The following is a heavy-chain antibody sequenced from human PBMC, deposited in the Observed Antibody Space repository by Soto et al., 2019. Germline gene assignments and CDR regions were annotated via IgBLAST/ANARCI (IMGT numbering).Heavy chain of an antibody. CDR1: GDSVSSNTAS. V-gene: IGHV6-1*01. CDR2: TYFRSKWYN. Sequence: QTLSLTCAISGDSVSSNTASWNWIRQSPSRGLEWLGRTYFRSKWYNDYAVSVKSRIIINPDTSSNQFSLQLNSVTPEDTAVYFCAKGDHIGTKTGYPFDPWGQGTMVTVSS. J-gene: IGHJ5*02. D-gene: IGHD6-25*01. CDR3: AKGDHIGTKTGYPFDP.